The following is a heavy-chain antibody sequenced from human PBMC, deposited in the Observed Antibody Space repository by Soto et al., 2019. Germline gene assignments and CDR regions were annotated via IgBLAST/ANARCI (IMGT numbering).Heavy chain of an antibody. Sequence: ASVKVSCKASGYTFTGYYMHWVRQAPGQGLEWMGWINPNSGGTNYAQKFQGWVTMTRDTSISTAYMELSRLRSDDTAVYYCAREVGRIATLMSPPFGMDVWGQGTTVTVSS. J-gene: IGHJ6*02. CDR2: INPNSGGT. V-gene: IGHV1-2*04. D-gene: IGHD6-6*01. CDR1: GYTFTGYY. CDR3: AREVGRIATLMSPPFGMDV.